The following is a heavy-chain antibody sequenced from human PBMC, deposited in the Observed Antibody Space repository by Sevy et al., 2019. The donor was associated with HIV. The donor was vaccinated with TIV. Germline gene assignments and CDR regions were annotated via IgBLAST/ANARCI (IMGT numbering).Heavy chain of an antibody. Sequence: GGSLRLSCAASEFTFSFYNMNWVRQAPGKGLEWVSSISRTSTYVDYADSVRGRFTISRDNAKNSVYLQINSLRAEDTAVYFCAREYGSGNYHHHGMDVWGQGTTVTVSS. D-gene: IGHD3-10*01. CDR1: EFTFSFYN. CDR3: AREYGSGNYHHHGMDV. CDR2: ISRTSTYV. J-gene: IGHJ6*02. V-gene: IGHV3-21*01.